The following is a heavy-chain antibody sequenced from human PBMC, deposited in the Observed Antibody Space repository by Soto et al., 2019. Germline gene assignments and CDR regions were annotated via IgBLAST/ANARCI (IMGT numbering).Heavy chain of an antibody. J-gene: IGHJ6*02. V-gene: IGHV1-69*01. D-gene: IGHD2-21*02. CDR2: IIPILGTA. CDR1: GGTFSNYA. Sequence: QVQLVQSGAEVKKPGTSVKVSCKASGGTFSNYAISWVRQAPGQGLEWMGGIIPILGTAKSAKEYQGRGTIPADESTSTAYMELSSLRSEDTAVFYCARGRVVTAIPYYYYTMEVWGQGTTVTVSS. CDR3: ARGRVVTAIPYYYYTMEV.